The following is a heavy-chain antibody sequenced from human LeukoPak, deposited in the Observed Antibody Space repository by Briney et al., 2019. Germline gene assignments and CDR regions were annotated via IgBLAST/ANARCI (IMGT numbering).Heavy chain of an antibody. CDR2: IYHSGST. V-gene: IGHV4-38-2*01. J-gene: IGHJ4*02. CDR3: ARAGWIITSGIDY. CDR1: GYSISSGYY. D-gene: IGHD3-10*01. Sequence: PSETLSLTCAVSGYSISSGYYWGWLRQPPGKGLEWIGSIYHSGSTYYNPSLKSRVTISVDTSKNEFSLNLKSVTAADTAVYYCARAGWIITSGIDYWGQGALVTVSS.